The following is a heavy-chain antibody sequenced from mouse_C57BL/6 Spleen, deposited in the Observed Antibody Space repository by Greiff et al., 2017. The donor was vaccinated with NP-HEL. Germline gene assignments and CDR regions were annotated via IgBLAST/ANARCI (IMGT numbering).Heavy chain of an antibody. J-gene: IGHJ1*03. D-gene: IGHD1-1*01. CDR1: GYTFTSYW. Sequence: QVQLQQPGAELVRPGSSVKLSCKASGYTFTSYWMHWVKQRPIQGLEWIGNIDPSDSETHYNQKFKDKATLTVDKSSSTAYMQLSSLTSEDSAVYYCARSRATVVGYFDVWGTGTTVTVSS. V-gene: IGHV1-52*01. CDR2: IDPSDSET. CDR3: ARSRATVVGYFDV.